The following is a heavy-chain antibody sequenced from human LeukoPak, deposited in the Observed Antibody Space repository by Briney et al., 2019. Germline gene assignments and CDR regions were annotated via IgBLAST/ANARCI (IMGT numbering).Heavy chain of an antibody. V-gene: IGHV3-23*01. J-gene: IGHJ4*02. CDR3: ANTMTFWSGYDY. Sequence: GSLRLSCAASGFTFSSYAMSWVRQAPGKGLEWVSAISGSGGSTYYADSVKGRFTISRDNSKNTLYLQMNSLRAEDTAVYYCANTMTFWSGYDYWGQGTLVTVSS. D-gene: IGHD3-3*01. CDR1: GFTFSSYA. CDR2: ISGSGGST.